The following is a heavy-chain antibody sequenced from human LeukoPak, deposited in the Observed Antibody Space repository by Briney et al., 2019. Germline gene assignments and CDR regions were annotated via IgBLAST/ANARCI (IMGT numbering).Heavy chain of an antibody. CDR3: ARGTAVAGT. Sequence: SETLSLTCAVYGGSFSGYYWSWIRQPPGKGLEWIGEINHSGSTNYNPSLKSRVTISVDTSKNQFSLRLSSVTAADTAVYYCARGTAVAGTWGQGTLVTVSS. J-gene: IGHJ5*02. D-gene: IGHD6-19*01. CDR2: INHSGST. CDR1: GGSFSGYY. V-gene: IGHV4-34*01.